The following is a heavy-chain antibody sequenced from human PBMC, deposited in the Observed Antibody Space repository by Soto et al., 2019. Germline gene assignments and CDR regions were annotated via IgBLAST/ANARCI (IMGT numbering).Heavy chain of an antibody. CDR3: AKDTGYSSGWTTGLDC. J-gene: IGHJ4*02. V-gene: IGHV3-23*01. CDR2: ISGSGGST. D-gene: IGHD6-19*01. Sequence: EVQLLESGGGLVQPGGSLRLSCAASGFTFSSYVMSWVRQAPGKGLEWVSAISGSGGSTYHADSVKGRFTISRDNSKNTLYLQMNSLRAEDTAVYYCAKDTGYSSGWTTGLDCWGQGTLVTVSS. CDR1: GFTFSSYV.